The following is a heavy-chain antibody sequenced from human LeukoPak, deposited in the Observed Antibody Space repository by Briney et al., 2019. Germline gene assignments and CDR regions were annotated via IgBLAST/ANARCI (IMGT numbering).Heavy chain of an antibody. Sequence: SETLSLTCTVSGDSITNYFWSWIRQPPGKGLEWIGYIYYTGNTNYKPSLKSRDTMSVDTSTNQFSLRLRSVTAADTAVYYCARGRVAYSAYYFDYWGRGTLVTVSS. CDR2: IYYTGNT. D-gene: IGHD2-15*01. J-gene: IGHJ4*02. V-gene: IGHV4-59*01. CDR1: GDSITNYF. CDR3: ARGRVAYSAYYFDY.